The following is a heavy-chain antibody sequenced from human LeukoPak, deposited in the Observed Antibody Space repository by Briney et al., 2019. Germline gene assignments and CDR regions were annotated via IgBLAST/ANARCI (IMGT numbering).Heavy chain of an antibody. D-gene: IGHD3-3*01. CDR3: ATGGRFLEWFQNY. Sequence: ASVKVSCTASGYTFTSYFMHWVRQAPGQGLEWMGIINPSGGSTSYAQKFQGRVTMTEDTSTDTAYMELSSLRSEDTAVYYCATGGRFLEWFQNYWGQGTLVTVSS. CDR2: INPSGGST. J-gene: IGHJ4*02. V-gene: IGHV1-46*01. CDR1: GYTFTSYF.